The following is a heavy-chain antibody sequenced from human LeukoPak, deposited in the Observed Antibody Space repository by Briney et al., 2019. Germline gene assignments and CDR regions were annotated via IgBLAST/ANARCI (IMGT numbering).Heavy chain of an antibody. CDR3: ASRPDGYPGPFDF. J-gene: IGHJ4*02. Sequence: TGGSLRLSCAASGFTVSSKCMSWVRQAPGKGLEWVSIIYSADNTLYADSVKGRFTISRDSSKNMMYLQMNSLRAEDTAVYYCASRPDGYPGPFDFWGQGTLVTVSS. V-gene: IGHV3-66*01. CDR1: GFTVSSKC. CDR2: IYSADNT. D-gene: IGHD5-24*01.